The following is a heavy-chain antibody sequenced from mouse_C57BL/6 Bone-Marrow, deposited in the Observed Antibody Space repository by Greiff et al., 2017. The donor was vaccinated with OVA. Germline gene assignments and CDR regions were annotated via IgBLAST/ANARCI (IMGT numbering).Heavy chain of an antibody. CDR1: GYTFTEYT. D-gene: IGHD1-1*01. Sequence: QVQLKQSGAELVKPGASVKLSCKASGYTFTEYTIHWVKQRSGQGLEWIGWFYPGSGSIKYNEKFKDKATLTADKSSSTVYMELSRLTSEDSAVYFCARHNENYGSSPPWYFDVWGTGTTVTVSS. CDR3: ARHNENYGSSPPWYFDV. V-gene: IGHV1-62-2*01. CDR2: FYPGSGSI. J-gene: IGHJ1*03.